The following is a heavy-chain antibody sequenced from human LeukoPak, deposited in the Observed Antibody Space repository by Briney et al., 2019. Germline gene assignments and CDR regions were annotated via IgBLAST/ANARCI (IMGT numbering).Heavy chain of an antibody. CDR3: TREPDTVTGGV. CDR2: ISYTENT. CDR1: GGSISNYY. Sequence: PSETLSLTCTVSGGSISNYYWSWIRQPRGKGLEWIGYISYTENTDYNPSLRSRVTISVDTSKNQFSLTLTSVTAADTAVYYCTREPDTVTGGVWGQGTRVTVSS. J-gene: IGHJ4*02. V-gene: IGHV4-59*01. D-gene: IGHD4-17*01.